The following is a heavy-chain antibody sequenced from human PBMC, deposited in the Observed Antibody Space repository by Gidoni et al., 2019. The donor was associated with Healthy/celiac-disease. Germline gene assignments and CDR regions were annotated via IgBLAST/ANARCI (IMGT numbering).Heavy chain of an antibody. CDR3: ARETEVEMATMVDY. CDR1: GFTFSSYA. Sequence: CTASGFTFSSYAMSWVRQAPGKGLEWVSAISGRGGRTYYGDSVKGRFTISRDNSKNTLYLQMNSLRAEDTAVYYCARETEVEMATMVDYWGQGTLVTVSS. D-gene: IGHD5-12*01. V-gene: IGHV3-23*01. J-gene: IGHJ4*02. CDR2: ISGRGGRT.